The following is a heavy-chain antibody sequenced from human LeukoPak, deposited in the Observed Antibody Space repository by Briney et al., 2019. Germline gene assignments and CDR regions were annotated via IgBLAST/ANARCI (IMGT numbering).Heavy chain of an antibody. V-gene: IGHV3-48*03. D-gene: IGHD3-10*02. CDR3: AELGITMIGGV. J-gene: IGHJ6*04. Sequence: GGSMRLSCAASGFTFSSYEMNWVRQAPGKGLEWVSYISSSGSTIYYADSVKGRFTIPRDNAKNSLYLQMNSLRAEDTAVYYCAELGITMIGGVWGKGTTVTISS. CDR1: GFTFSSYE. CDR2: ISSSGSTI.